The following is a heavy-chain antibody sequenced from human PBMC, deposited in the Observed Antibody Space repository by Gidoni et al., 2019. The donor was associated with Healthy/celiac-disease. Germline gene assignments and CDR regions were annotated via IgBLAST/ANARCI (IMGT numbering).Heavy chain of an antibody. Sequence: QVQLQQWGAGLLKPSETLSLTCAFYGGSFGGYYWSGIRQPPGKGLEWIGEINQSGSTNYNPSRKRRVTISVDTSKNQFSLKLSSVTASDTAVYYCARGLTGETGADWYFDLWGRGTLVTVSS. J-gene: IGHJ2*01. CDR3: ARGLTGETGADWYFDL. CDR1: GGSFGGYY. V-gene: IGHV4-34*01. CDR2: INQSGST. D-gene: IGHD7-27*01.